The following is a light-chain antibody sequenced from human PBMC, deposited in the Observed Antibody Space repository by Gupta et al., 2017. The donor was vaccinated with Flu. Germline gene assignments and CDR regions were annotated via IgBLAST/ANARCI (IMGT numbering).Light chain of an antibody. CDR1: QSLLKSNGSNY. Sequence: VMPPSPLSLPVAPGESASMSCRSSQSLLKSNGSNYLYWYLQRPGRSPQLLIYLSSHRASGVPYRFSGSGSGTDVTLNISRVEAEDVGFYDCLRRLQGLTFGEGTKMEI. CDR3: LRRLQGLT. J-gene: IGKJ4*01. CDR2: LSS. V-gene: IGKV2-28*01.